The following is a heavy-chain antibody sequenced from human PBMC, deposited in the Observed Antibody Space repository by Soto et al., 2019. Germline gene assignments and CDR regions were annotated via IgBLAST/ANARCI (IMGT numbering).Heavy chain of an antibody. CDR2: ISAYNGNT. CDR3: ARGGFGELYVGWFDP. V-gene: IGHV1-18*01. D-gene: IGHD3-10*01. J-gene: IGHJ5*02. Sequence: ASVKVSCKASGYTFTSYGISWVRQAPGQGLEWMGWISAYNGNTNYAQKLQGRVTMTTDTSTSTAYMELRSLRSDDTAVYYCARGGFGELYVGWFDPWGQGTLVTVSS. CDR1: GYTFTSYG.